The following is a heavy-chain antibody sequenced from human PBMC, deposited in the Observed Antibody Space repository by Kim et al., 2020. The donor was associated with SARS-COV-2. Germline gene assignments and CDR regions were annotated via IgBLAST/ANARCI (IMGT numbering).Heavy chain of an antibody. J-gene: IGHJ6*02. V-gene: IGHV4-59*13. CDR2: IYYSGST. D-gene: IGHD3-10*01. CDR3: ARDRSYYYGSGSYYSYYYYYGMDV. Sequence: SETLSLTCTVSGGSISSYYWSWIRQPPGKGLEWIGYIYYSGSTNYNPSLKSRVTISVDTSKNQFSLKLSSVTAADTAVYYCARDRSYYYGSGSYYSYYYYYGMDVWGQGTTVTVSS. CDR1: GGSISSYY.